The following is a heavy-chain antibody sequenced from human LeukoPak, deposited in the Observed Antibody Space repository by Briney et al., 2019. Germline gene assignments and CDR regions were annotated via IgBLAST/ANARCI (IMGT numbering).Heavy chain of an antibody. Sequence: PSQTLSLTCTVSGGSISSGGYYWSWIRQPPGKGLEWIGYIYHSGSTYYNPSLKSRVTISVDRSKNQFSLKLSSVTAADTAVYYCASLTMDREGWFDPWGQGTLVTVSS. CDR3: ASLTMDREGWFDP. CDR2: IYHSGST. CDR1: GGSISSGGYY. V-gene: IGHV4-30-2*01. D-gene: IGHD2-2*03. J-gene: IGHJ5*02.